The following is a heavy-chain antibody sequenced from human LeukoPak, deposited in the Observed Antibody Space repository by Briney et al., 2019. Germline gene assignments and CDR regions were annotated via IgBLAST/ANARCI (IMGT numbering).Heavy chain of an antibody. Sequence: SETLSLTCTVSGGSISGDYWSWIRQPAGKGLEWIGRINTSGNSNYNPSLKSRVTMSVDTSENQFSLKLSSVTAADTAVYYCARGWGYMDVWGKGTTVTVSS. CDR3: ARGWGYMDV. CDR2: INTSGNS. D-gene: IGHD1-26*01. V-gene: IGHV4-4*07. CDR1: GGSISGDY. J-gene: IGHJ6*03.